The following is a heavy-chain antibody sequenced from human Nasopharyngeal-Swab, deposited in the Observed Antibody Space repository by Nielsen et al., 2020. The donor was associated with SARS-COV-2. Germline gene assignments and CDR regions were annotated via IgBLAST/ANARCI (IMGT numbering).Heavy chain of an antibody. CDR1: GGSISSYY. CDR3: ARDLREWYYDSSGYRN. D-gene: IGHD3-22*01. J-gene: IGHJ4*02. CDR2: IYYSGGT. V-gene: IGHV4-59*01. Sequence: SETLSLTCTVSGGSISSYYWSWIRQPPGKGLEWIGYIYYSGGTNYNPSLKSRVTISVDTSKNQFSLKLSSVTAADTAVYYCARDLREWYYDSSGYRNWGQGTLVTVSS.